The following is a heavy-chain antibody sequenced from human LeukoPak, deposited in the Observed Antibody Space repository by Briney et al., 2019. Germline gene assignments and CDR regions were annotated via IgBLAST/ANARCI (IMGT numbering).Heavy chain of an antibody. CDR3: ARDRSDSYYFDY. CDR2: ISSSGSTI. V-gene: IGHV3-11*01. J-gene: IGHJ4*02. CDR1: GFTFSDYY. D-gene: IGHD2-21*01. Sequence: PGGSLRLSCAAFGFTFSDYYMSWIRQAPGKGLEWVSYISSSGSTIYYADSVKGRFTISRDNAKNSLYLQMNSLRAEDTAVYYCARDRSDSYYFDYWGQGTLVTVSS.